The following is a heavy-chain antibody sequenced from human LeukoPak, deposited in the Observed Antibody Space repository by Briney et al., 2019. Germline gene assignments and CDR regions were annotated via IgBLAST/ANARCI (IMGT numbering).Heavy chain of an antibody. CDR1: GFTVSSNY. Sequence: GGSLRLSCAASGFTVSSNYMSWVRQAPGKGLEWVSVIYSGGSTYYAESVKGRFTISRDNSKNTLYLQMNSLRAEDTAVYYRARGGYNYGYGYFDYWGQGTLVTFSS. V-gene: IGHV3-53*01. CDR2: IYSGGST. D-gene: IGHD5-18*01. J-gene: IGHJ4*02. CDR3: ARGGYNYGYGYFDY.